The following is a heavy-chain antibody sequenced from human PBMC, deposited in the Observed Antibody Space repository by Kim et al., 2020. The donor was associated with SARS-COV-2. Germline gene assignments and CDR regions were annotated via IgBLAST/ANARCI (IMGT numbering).Heavy chain of an antibody. CDR1: GGSMSSYY. CDR2: IFTTGNT. D-gene: IGHD3-10*01. CDR3: ARDFGSGRAWFDP. V-gene: IGHV4-4*07. Sequence: SETLSLTCSVSGGSMSSYYWSWIRQPAGKGLEWIGPIFTTGNTDYNPSLKSRVTMSIDMSKNQFSLRLTSVTAADSAMYFCARDFGSGRAWFDPWGQGTLVIVSS. J-gene: IGHJ5*02.